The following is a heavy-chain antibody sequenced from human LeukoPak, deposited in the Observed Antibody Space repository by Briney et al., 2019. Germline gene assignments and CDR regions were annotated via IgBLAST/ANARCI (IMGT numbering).Heavy chain of an antibody. CDR2: ISSSGSTI. J-gene: IGHJ4*02. D-gene: IGHD6-19*01. CDR1: GFTFSSYE. V-gene: IGHV3-48*03. CDR3: ARVRAVAGPLDY. Sequence: QPGGSLRLSCAASGFTFSSYEMNWVRQAPGKGLEWVSYISSSGSTIYYADSVKGRFTISRDNAKNSLYLQMHSLRAEDTAVYYCARVRAVAGPLDYGGQGTLSPSPQ.